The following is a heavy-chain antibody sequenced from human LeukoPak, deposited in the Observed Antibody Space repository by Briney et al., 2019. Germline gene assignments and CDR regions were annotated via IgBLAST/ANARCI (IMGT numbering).Heavy chain of an antibody. CDR2: IRGSGSTI. Sequence: GGSLRLSCAASGYTFRDYYMRWIREAPGKGLEWVSYIRGSGSTIYYADSVKGRFTISRDNAKNSLYLQMNSLRAEDTAVYYCARSPGGDLPYYYYGMDVWGQGTTVTVSS. J-gene: IGHJ6*02. CDR1: GYTFRDYY. D-gene: IGHD4-17*01. CDR3: ARSPGGDLPYYYYGMDV. V-gene: IGHV3-11*01.